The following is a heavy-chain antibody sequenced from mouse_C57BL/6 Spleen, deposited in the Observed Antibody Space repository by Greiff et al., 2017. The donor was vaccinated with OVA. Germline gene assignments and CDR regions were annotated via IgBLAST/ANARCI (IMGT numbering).Heavy chain of an antibody. CDR2: IRLKSDNYAT. V-gene: IGHV6-3*01. CDR1: GFTFSNYW. J-gene: IGHJ3*01. D-gene: IGHD1-1*01. CDR3: TGDYYGSSPFAY. Sequence: EVQRVESGGGLVQPGGSMKLSCVASGFTFSNYWMNWVRQSPETGLEWVAQIRLKSDNYATHYAESVKGRFTISRDDSKSSVYLQMNNLKAEDTGIYYCTGDYYGSSPFAYWGQGTLVTVSA.